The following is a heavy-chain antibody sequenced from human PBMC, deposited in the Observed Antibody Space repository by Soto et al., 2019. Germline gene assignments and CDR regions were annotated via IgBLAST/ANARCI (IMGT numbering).Heavy chain of an antibody. Sequence: ASVKVSCKASGYTFSGHAIHWLRQAPEQRLEWMGWINAGNGNTKYSQKFQGRVTITRDTSASTAYMELSSLRSEDTAVYYCARDLGYALPDYWGQGTLVTVSS. CDR1: GYTFSGHA. V-gene: IGHV1-3*01. CDR3: ARDLGYALPDY. D-gene: IGHD2-15*01. CDR2: INAGNGNT. J-gene: IGHJ4*02.